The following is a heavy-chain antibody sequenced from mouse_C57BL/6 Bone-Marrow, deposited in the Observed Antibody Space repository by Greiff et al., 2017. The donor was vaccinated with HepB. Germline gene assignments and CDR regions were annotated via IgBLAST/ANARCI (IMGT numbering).Heavy chain of an antibody. CDR2: ILPSIGRT. CDR1: DSEVFPIAY. D-gene: IGHD1-1*01. J-gene: IGHJ1*03. CDR3: ARGTTVVARYFDV. Sequence: VQLVESGSELRSPGSSVKLSCKDFDSEVFPIAYMSWVRQKPGHEFEWIGGILPSIGRTIYGEKYEDKATLDADTLSNTAYLELNSLTSEDSAIYYCARGTTVVARYFDVWGTGTTVTVSS. V-gene: IGHV15-2*01.